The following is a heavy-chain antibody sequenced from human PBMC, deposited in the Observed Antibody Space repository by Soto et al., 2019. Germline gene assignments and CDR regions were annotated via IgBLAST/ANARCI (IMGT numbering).Heavy chain of an antibody. CDR2: INHSGST. J-gene: IGHJ4*02. V-gene: IGHV4-34*01. CDR1: GGSFSGYY. D-gene: IGHD3-22*01. Sequence: SETLSLTCAVYGGSFSGYYWSWIRQPPGKGLEWIGEINHSGSTNYNPSLKSRVTISVDTSKNRFSLKLRSVTAADTAVYYCASSLGYYDSSAFFDYWGQGTLVTVSS. CDR3: ASSLGYYDSSAFFDY.